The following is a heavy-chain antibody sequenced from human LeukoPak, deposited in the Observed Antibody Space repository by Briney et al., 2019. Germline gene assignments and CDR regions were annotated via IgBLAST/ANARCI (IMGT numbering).Heavy chain of an antibody. CDR2: INPNSGGT. CDR3: AGGYCTNGVCYDPPNY. CDR1: GYTFTGYY. D-gene: IGHD2-8*01. V-gene: IGHV1-2*02. J-gene: IGHJ4*02. Sequence: ASVKVSCKASGYTFTGYYMHWVRQAPGQGLEWMGWINPNSGGTNYAQKFQGRVTMTRDTSISTAYMELSRLRSDDTAVYYCAGGYCTNGVCYDPPNYWGQGTLVTVSS.